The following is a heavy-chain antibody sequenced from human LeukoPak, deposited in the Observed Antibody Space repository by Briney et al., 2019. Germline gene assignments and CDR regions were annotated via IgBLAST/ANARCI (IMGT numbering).Heavy chain of an antibody. CDR3: ARRAGLGYNWFDP. Sequence: SETLSLTCTVSGGSISSYYWSWIRQPPGKGLEWIGYIYYSGSTNYNPSLKSRVTISVDTSKNQFSLKLSSVTAADTAVYYCARRAGLGYNWFDPWGQGILVTVSS. D-gene: IGHD3-10*01. CDR2: IYYSGST. J-gene: IGHJ5*02. CDR1: GGSISSYY. V-gene: IGHV4-59*08.